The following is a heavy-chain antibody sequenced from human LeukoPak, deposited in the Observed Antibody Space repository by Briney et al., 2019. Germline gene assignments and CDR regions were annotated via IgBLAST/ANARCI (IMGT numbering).Heavy chain of an antibody. CDR1: GFTFSSYG. Sequence: PGGSLRLSCAASGFTFSSYGMHWVRQAPGKGLEWVAVISYDGSNKYYADSVKGRFTISRDNSKNTLYLQMNSLRAEDTAVYYCAKDGGYSSSWYYFDYWGQGTLVTVSS. V-gene: IGHV3-30*18. J-gene: IGHJ4*02. CDR3: AKDGGYSSSWYYFDY. D-gene: IGHD6-13*01. CDR2: ISYDGSNK.